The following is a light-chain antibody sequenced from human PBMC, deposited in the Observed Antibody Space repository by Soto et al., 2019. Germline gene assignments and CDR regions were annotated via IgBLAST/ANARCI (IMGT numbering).Light chain of an antibody. CDR3: QQYNDYPYT. CDR1: QSISSW. J-gene: IGKJ2*01. V-gene: IGKV1-5*03. CDR2: KAS. Sequence: DFQMTHSPSTLSASVGDSVTITCRASQSISSWLAWYQQKPGKAPKLLIYKASSLESGVPSRFSGSGSGTEFTLTINSLQPDDFATYYCQQYNDYPYTFGQGTKLEIK.